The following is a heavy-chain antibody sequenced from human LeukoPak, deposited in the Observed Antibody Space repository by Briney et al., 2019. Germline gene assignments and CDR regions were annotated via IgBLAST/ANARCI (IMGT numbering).Heavy chain of an antibody. CDR2: ISSSSSDI. CDR1: GFTFSTYS. CDR3: ARASLLWFGEFPFDY. Sequence: GGSLRLSCAASGFTFSTYSMNWVRQAPGKGLEWVSYISSSSSDIYYADSLKGRFTISRDNAKNSLYLQMNSLRAEDTAVYYCARASLLWFGEFPFDYWGQGTLVTVSS. J-gene: IGHJ4*02. V-gene: IGHV3-21*01. D-gene: IGHD3-10*01.